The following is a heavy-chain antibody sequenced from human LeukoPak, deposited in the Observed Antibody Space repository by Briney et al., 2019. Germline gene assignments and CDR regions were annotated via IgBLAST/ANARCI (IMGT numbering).Heavy chain of an antibody. CDR1: GFTVSNNY. CDR3: AREGLIDGAFDI. J-gene: IGHJ3*02. D-gene: IGHD2-8*01. V-gene: IGHV3-66*01. CDR2: FYSGSST. Sequence: GGSLRLSCAASGFTVSNNYMSWVRQAPGKGLERVSVFYSGSSTYYADSVKGRFTISRDNSKNTLYLQMNSLRVEDTAVYYCAREGLIDGAFDIWGQGTMVTVSS.